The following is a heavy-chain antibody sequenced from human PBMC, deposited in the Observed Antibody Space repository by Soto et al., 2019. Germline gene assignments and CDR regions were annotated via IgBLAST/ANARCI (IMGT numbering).Heavy chain of an antibody. J-gene: IGHJ4*02. D-gene: IGHD1-1*01. CDR3: TTSNLGVDF. V-gene: IGHV3-15*01. CDR1: GLIFSDVW. CDR2: IKTKPDDGTI. Sequence: GGSLRLSCTASGLIFSDVWMTWVRQAPGKGLEWVGRIKTKPDDGTIDYAAPVRGRFTISRDDSKNTLYLQMTSLTPDDTGVYYCTTSNLGVDFWGPGTLVTVSS.